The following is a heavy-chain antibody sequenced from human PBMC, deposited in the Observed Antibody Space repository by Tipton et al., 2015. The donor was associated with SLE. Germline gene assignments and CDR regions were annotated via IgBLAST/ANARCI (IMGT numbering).Heavy chain of an antibody. V-gene: IGHV4-4*02. CDR2: VYHSGKG. J-gene: IGHJ4*02. CDR1: GTFISNW. D-gene: IGHD4/OR15-4a*01. Sequence: TLSLTCTVSGTFISNWWSWVRQPPGRGLEWIGEVYHSGKGNYNPAFQSRVTISLDTSKNQFSRQLTSVTAADTAVYYCARHMLTPGTRGFDYWGRGTLVTVSS. CDR3: ARHMLTPGTRGFDY.